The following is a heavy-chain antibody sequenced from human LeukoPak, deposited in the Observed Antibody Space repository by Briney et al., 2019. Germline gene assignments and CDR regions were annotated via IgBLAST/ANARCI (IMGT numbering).Heavy chain of an antibody. Sequence: AGGSLRLSCAASGFTFSSYAMHWVRQAPGKGLEYVSAISSNGGSTYYANSVKGRFTISRDNSKNTLYLQMGSLRAEDMAVYYCARSGTYQYSSAYDYWGQGTLVTVSS. V-gene: IGHV3-64*01. CDR3: ARSGTYQYSSAYDY. CDR2: ISSNGGST. CDR1: GFTFSSYA. J-gene: IGHJ4*01. D-gene: IGHD3-10*01.